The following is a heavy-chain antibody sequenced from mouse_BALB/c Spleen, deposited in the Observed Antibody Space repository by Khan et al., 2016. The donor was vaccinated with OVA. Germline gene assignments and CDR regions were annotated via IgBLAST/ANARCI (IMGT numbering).Heavy chain of an antibody. CDR1: GNSFTSYY. J-gene: IGHJ3*01. V-gene: IGHV1S135*01. D-gene: IGHD1-1*01. CDR2: IDPFNGST. Sequence: EVQLQESGPELMKPGASVKISCKASGNSFTSYYIHWVKQSHGKSLEWIGYIDPFNGSTNYNQKFKGKATLTVDKSSSTAYMHRSSLTSEGSAVXYCARHGSSSWFAYWGQGTLVTVSA. CDR3: ARHGSSSWFAY.